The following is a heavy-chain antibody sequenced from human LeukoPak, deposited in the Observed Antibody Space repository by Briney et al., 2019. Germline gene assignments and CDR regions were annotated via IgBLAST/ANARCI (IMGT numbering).Heavy chain of an antibody. CDR3: ARVWKEGSSWYYYFDY. CDR1: GYTFTGYY. D-gene: IGHD6-13*01. Sequence: ASVKVSCKASGYTFTGYYMHWVRQAPGQGLEWMGWINPDSGGTNYAQKFQGRVTMTRDTSISTAYMELSRLRSDDTAVYYCARVWKEGSSWYYYFDYWGQGTLVTVSS. V-gene: IGHV1-2*02. CDR2: INPDSGGT. J-gene: IGHJ4*02.